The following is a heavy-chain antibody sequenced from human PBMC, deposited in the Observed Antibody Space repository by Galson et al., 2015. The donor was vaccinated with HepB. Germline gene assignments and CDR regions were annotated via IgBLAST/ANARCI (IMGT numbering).Heavy chain of an antibody. D-gene: IGHD1-26*01. J-gene: IGHJ6*02. CDR1: GGTFSNYA. CDR3: ARARRGVGATSYYYYYGMDV. Sequence: SVKVSCKASGGTFSNYAIDWVRQAPGQGLEWIGGIIPIFGTANYAQKFQGRVTITADESTSTAYMELSSLRSEDTAVYYCARARRGVGATSYYYYYGMDVWGQGTTVTVSS. V-gene: IGHV1-69*13. CDR2: IIPIFGTA.